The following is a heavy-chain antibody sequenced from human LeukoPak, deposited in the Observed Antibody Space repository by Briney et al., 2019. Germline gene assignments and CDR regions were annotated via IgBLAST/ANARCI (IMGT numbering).Heavy chain of an antibody. CDR2: IYSGGST. D-gene: IGHD4/OR15-4a*01. Sequence: GGSLRLSCAVSGFTVSDNFMSWVRQAPGKGLEWVPIIYSGGSTYYADSVKGRFTISRDVPENTLFLQMNNLRAEDTAMYYCARDSYGDLDSWGQGTLVIVSS. CDR3: ARDSYGDLDS. V-gene: IGHV3-53*01. CDR1: GFTVSDNF. J-gene: IGHJ4*02.